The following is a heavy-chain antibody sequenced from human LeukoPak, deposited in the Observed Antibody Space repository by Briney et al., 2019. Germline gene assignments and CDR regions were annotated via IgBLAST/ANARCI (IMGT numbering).Heavy chain of an antibody. V-gene: IGHV1-69*13. CDR3: ARDATSPSIVVVPAAITLNY. J-gene: IGHJ4*02. D-gene: IGHD2-2*01. CDR1: GGTFSSYA. CDR2: IIPIFGTA. Sequence: ASVKVSCKASGGTFSSYAISWVRQAPGQGLEWMGGIIPIFGTANYAQKFQGRVTITADESTSTAYMELSSLRSEDTAVYYCARDATSPSIVVVPAAITLNYWGQGTLVTVSS.